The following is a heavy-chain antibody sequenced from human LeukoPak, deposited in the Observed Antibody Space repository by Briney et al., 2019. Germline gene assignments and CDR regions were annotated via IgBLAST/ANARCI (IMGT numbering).Heavy chain of an antibody. CDR1: GFTFSSYG. D-gene: IGHD1-26*01. J-gene: IGHJ6*02. CDR2: ISYDGSNK. V-gene: IGHV3-30*03. CDR3: ARVAGAGYYYYGMDV. Sequence: GGSLRLSCAASGFTFSSYGMHWVRQAPGKGLEWVAVISYDGSNKYYADSVKGRFTISRDNSKNTLYLQMNSLRAEDTAVYYCARVAGAGYYYYGMDVWGQGTTVTVSS.